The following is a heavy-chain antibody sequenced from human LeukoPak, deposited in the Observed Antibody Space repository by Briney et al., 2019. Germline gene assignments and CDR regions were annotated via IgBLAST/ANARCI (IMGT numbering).Heavy chain of an antibody. CDR3: TTGATFDYYGMDV. D-gene: IGHD1-26*01. CDR1: GFTFSNAW. J-gene: IGHJ6*02. V-gene: IGHV3-15*01. CDR2: IKSRTDGGTT. Sequence: PGGSLRLSCAASGFTFSNAWLSWVRQAPGKGLEWVGRIKSRTDGGTTDYAAPVKGSFTISRDDSKNTLYLQMNSLKTEDTAVYYCTTGATFDYYGMDVWGQGTTVTVSS.